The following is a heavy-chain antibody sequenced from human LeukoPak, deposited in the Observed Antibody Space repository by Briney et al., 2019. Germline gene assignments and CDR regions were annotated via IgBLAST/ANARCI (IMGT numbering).Heavy chain of an antibody. V-gene: IGHV4-59*01. D-gene: IGHD3-22*01. Sequence: NPSETLSLTCTVSGSSISSYYWSWIRQPPGKGLEWIGYIYYSGSTNYNPSLKSRVTISVDTSKNQFSLKLSSVTAADTAVYYCARVHYDSSGYYFDYYYYYMDVWGKGTTVTVSS. J-gene: IGHJ6*03. CDR2: IYYSGST. CDR3: ARVHYDSSGYYFDYYYYYMDV. CDR1: GSSISSYY.